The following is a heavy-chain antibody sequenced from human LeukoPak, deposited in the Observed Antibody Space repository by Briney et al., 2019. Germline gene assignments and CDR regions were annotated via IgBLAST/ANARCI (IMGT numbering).Heavy chain of an antibody. V-gene: IGHV3-74*01. CDR1: GFTFSSYW. J-gene: IGHJ3*02. Sequence: TGGSLRLSCAASGFTFSSYWMHWVRQAPGKGLVWVSRINSDGSSTSYADSVKGRFTISRDNAKNTLYLQMNSLRAEDTAVYYCARDSGGDYGIDAFDIWGQGTMVTVSS. D-gene: IGHD2-21*02. CDR2: INSDGSST. CDR3: ARDSGGDYGIDAFDI.